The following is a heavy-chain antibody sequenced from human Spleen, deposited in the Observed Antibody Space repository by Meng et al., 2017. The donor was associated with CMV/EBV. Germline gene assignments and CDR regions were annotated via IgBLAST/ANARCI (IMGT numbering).Heavy chain of an antibody. CDR2: IYTSGST. J-gene: IGHJ2*01. V-gene: IGHV4-4*07. D-gene: IGHD5-24*01. Sequence: QLQLQGSCPGLVKPSDTLSFTCTVSGGSISGYYWSWIRQPAGKGLELIGRIYTSGSTNYNPSLKSRVTMSVDKSKNQFSLKLSSVTAADTAVYYCARDRGWLQLLWYFDLWGRGTLVTVSS. CDR1: GGSISGYY. CDR3: ARDRGWLQLLWYFDL.